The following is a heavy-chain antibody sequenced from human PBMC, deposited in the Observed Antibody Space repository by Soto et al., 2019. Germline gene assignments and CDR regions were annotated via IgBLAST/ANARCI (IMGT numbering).Heavy chain of an antibody. J-gene: IGHJ3*02. CDR2: ILYDGSNK. CDR1: GFTFSSYG. Sequence: PGGSLRLSCAASGFTFSSYGMHWVRQAPGKGLEWVAVILYDGSNKYYADSVKGRFTISRDNSKNTLYLQMNSLRAEDTAVYYFSREDYYDSSGYHDAFDIWGQGTMVTVSS. D-gene: IGHD3-22*01. CDR3: SREDYYDSSGYHDAFDI. V-gene: IGHV3-33*01.